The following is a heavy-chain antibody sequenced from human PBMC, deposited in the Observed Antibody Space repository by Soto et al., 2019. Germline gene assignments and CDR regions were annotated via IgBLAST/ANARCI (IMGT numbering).Heavy chain of an antibody. CDR2: IYYSGRT. J-gene: IGHJ6*02. CDR1: GGSISSSTYY. D-gene: IGHD2-21*02. V-gene: IGHV4-39*07. CDR3: AREDDGGDRDYYGLDV. Sequence: SETLSLTCTVSGGSISSSTYYWGWIRQPPGKGLEWIASIYYSGRTHYNQSLQSRVTISVDTSKNLFSLKLCSVTAADTALYFCAREDDGGDRDYYGLDVWGPGTTVTVSS.